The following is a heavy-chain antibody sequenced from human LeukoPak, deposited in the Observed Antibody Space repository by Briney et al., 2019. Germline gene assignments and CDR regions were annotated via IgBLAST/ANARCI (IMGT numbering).Heavy chain of an antibody. CDR3: ARGPDYYDSSGYYYYYYYYMDV. J-gene: IGHJ6*03. CDR1: GYTFTSYD. V-gene: IGHV1-8*02. CDR2: MNPNSGNT. Sequence: ASVKVSYKASGYTFTSYDINWVRQATGQGLEWMGWMNPNSGNTGYAQKFQGRVTMTRNTSISTAYMELSSLRSEDTAVYYCARGPDYYDSSGYYYYYYYYMDVWGKGTTVTISS. D-gene: IGHD3-22*01.